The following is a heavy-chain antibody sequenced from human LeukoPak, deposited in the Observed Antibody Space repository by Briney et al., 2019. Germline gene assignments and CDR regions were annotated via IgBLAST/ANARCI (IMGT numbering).Heavy chain of an antibody. CDR2: ISSSTNTI. Sequence: GGSLRLSCAASGFTFSSYSMNWVRQAPGEGLEWVSYISSSTNTIYYADSVKGRFTISRDNAKNSLFLQMNSLRDEDTAVYYCARGGYGANDDAFDIWGQGTIVTVSS. CDR1: GFTFSSYS. J-gene: IGHJ3*02. D-gene: IGHD4-23*01. V-gene: IGHV3-48*02. CDR3: ARGGYGANDDAFDI.